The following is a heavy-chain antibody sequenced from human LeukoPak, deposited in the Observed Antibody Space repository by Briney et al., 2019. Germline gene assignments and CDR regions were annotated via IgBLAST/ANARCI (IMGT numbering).Heavy chain of an antibody. CDR3: ARDAYYYDSSGYSPFDY. J-gene: IGHJ4*02. V-gene: IGHV1-46*01. D-gene: IGHD3-22*01. CDR1: GYTFTSYY. Sequence: GASVKVSCKASGYTFTSYYMHWVGQSPGQGLEWMGIINPSGGSTSYAQKFQGRVTMTRDMSTSTVYMELSSLRSEDTAVYYCARDAYYYDSSGYSPFDYWGQGTLVTVSS. CDR2: INPSGGST.